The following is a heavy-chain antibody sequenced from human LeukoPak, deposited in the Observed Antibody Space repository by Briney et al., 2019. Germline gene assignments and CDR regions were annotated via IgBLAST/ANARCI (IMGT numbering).Heavy chain of an antibody. Sequence: ASVKVSCKASGGAFSSYAISWVRQAPGQGLEWMGGIIPIFGTANYAQKFQGRVTITADESTSTAYMELSSLRSEDTAVYYCAVATGVDNWFDPWGQGTLVTVSS. CDR2: IIPIFGTA. V-gene: IGHV1-69*13. CDR1: GGAFSSYA. J-gene: IGHJ5*02. CDR3: AVATGVDNWFDP. D-gene: IGHD5-12*01.